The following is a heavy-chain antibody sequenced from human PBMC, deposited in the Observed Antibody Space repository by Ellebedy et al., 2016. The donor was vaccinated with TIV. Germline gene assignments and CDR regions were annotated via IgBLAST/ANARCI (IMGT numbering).Heavy chain of an antibody. CDR2: MNPNSGNT. Sequence: AASVKVSCKASGYTFTTYDINWVRQAAGQGLEWMGWMNPNSGNTGYAQKFQGRVTMTRNTSISTAYMELSSLRSEDTAVYYCARDAASGSYYGDAEYFQHWGQGTLVTVSS. CDR3: ARDAASGSYYGDAEYFQH. J-gene: IGHJ1*01. V-gene: IGHV1-8*01. CDR1: GYTFTTYD. D-gene: IGHD1-26*01.